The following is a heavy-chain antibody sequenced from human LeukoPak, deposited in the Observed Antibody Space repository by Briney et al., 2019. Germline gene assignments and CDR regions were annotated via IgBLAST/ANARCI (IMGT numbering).Heavy chain of an antibody. V-gene: IGHV3-21*01. CDR3: ARAVAVDY. D-gene: IGHD6-19*01. J-gene: IGHJ4*02. Sequence: GGSLRLSCVASGFTFSSFGMNWVRQAPGKGLEWVSSISSSSSYIYYADSVKGRFTISRDNAKNSLYLQMNSLRAEDTAVYYCARAVAVDYWGQGTLVTVSS. CDR2: ISSSSSYI. CDR1: GFTFSSFG.